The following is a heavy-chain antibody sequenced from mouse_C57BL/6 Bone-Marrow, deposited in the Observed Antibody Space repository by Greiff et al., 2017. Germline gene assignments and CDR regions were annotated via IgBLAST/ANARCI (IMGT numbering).Heavy chain of an antibody. V-gene: IGHV1-42*01. CDR1: GYSFTGYY. CDR2: INPSTGGT. Sequence: VQLQQSGPELVKPGASVKISCKASGYSFTGYYMNWVKQSPEKSLEWIGEINPSTGGTTYNQKFKAKATLTVDKSSSTAYMQLKSLTSEDSAVYYCARGGVYDGYWGYAMDYWGQGTSVTVSS. D-gene: IGHD2-3*01. J-gene: IGHJ4*01. CDR3: ARGGVYDGYWGYAMDY.